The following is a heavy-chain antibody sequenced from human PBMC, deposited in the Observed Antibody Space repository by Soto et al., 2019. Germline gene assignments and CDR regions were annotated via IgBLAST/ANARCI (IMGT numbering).Heavy chain of an antibody. CDR2: MNPNSGNT. CDR1: GYTFTSYD. J-gene: IGHJ6*02. D-gene: IGHD6-13*01. V-gene: IGHV1-8*01. CDR3: ARRGYSSSWYYYYYGMDV. Sequence: SVKVSCKASGYTFTSYDINWVRQATGQGLEWMGWMNPNSGNTGYAQKFQGRVTMTRNTSISTAYMELSSLRSEDTAVYYCARRGYSSSWYYYYYGMDVWGQGTTVTVSS.